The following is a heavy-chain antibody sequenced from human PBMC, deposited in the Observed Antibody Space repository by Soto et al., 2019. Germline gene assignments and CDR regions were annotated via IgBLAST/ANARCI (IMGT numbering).Heavy chain of an antibody. V-gene: IGHV4-34*01. CDR1: GGSLSGYY. CDR2: INHSGSA. J-gene: IGHJ4*02. D-gene: IGHD2-15*01. Sequence: QAHLQQWGAGLLKPSETLSLTCAVYGGSLSGYYWSWIRQPPGKGLEWIGEINHSGSANYNPSLKSRVTTSVDTSKTQFSLKLSSVTAADTAVYYCARGRGGYCSSGNCYSTYFDYWGQGALVTVSS. CDR3: ARGRGGYCSSGNCYSTYFDY.